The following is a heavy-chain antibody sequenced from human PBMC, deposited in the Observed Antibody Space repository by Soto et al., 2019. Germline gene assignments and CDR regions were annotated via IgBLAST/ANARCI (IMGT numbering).Heavy chain of an antibody. J-gene: IGHJ3*02. CDR2: IYHTGTT. CDR3: ARDRSGSGWFNAFDI. V-gene: IGHV4-38-2*02. CDR1: GDSIIGIYH. Sequence: SETLSLTCAVSGDSIIGIYHWAWIRQSPGRGLEWIASIYHTGTTYYTPSLESRVTISVDTSKNQFSLRLNSVTPEDTAVYYCARDRSGSGWFNAFDIWGHGTMVTVSS. D-gene: IGHD6-19*01.